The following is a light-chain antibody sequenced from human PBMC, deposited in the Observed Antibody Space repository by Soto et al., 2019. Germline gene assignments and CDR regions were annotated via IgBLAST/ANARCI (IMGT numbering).Light chain of an antibody. CDR1: VLAKKY. CDR2: KDS. Sequence: YELTQPSSVSVSPGQTARITCSGDVLAKKYARWFQQKPGQAPVLVIYKDSERPSGIPERFSGSSSGTTVTLTISGAQVEDEADYYCYSAADNRAVVFGGGTKLTVL. V-gene: IGLV3-27*01. CDR3: YSAADNRAVV. J-gene: IGLJ2*01.